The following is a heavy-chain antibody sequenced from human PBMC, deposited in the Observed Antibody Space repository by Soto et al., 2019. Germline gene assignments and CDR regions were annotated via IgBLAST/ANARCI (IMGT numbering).Heavy chain of an antibody. J-gene: IGHJ6*02. CDR1: GFTFSSYA. CDR2: ISGSGGST. V-gene: IGHV3-23*01. CDR3: AKDTGPGGVPAALPRYYYYYGMDV. D-gene: IGHD2-2*02. Sequence: GGSLRLSCAASGFTFSSYAMSWVRQAPGKGLEWVSAISGSGGSTYYADSVKGRFTISRDNSKNTLYLQMNSLRAEDTAVYYCAKDTGPGGVPAALPRYYYYYGMDVWGQGTTVTVSS.